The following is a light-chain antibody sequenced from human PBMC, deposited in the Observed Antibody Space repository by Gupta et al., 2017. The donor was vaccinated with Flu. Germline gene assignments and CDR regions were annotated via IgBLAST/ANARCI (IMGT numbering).Light chain of an antibody. J-gene: IGLJ1*01. CDR3: QTWGTGFHV. Sequence: QLVLTQSPSASASLGASVQLTCTLSSGHSNFTIAWHRQQPPKGPRYVMKVNGDGGNYTGAVTPDRFSGSASGADRYLTISSRQAEAEDDYYCQTWGTGFHVFGTGTKVTVL. CDR2: VNGDGGN. V-gene: IGLV4-69*01. CDR1: SGHSNFT.